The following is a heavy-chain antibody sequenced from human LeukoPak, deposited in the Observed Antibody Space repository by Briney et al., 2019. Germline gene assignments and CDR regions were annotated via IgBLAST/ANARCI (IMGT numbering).Heavy chain of an antibody. CDR1: GFTFSSYS. D-gene: IGHD3-22*01. V-gene: IGHV3-48*01. CDR2: ISSSSSTI. Sequence: GGSLRLSCAASGFTFSSYSMNWVRQAPGKGLEWVSYISSSSSTIYYADSVKGRFTISKDNAKNSLYLQMNSLRAEDTAVYYCATELTDYYDSSGYLDYWGQGTLVTVSS. J-gene: IGHJ4*02. CDR3: ATELTDYYDSSGYLDY.